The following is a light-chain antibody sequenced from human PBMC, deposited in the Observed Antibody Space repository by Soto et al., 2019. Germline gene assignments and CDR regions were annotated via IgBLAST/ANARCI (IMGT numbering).Light chain of an antibody. CDR1: QGISSY. CDR2: AAS. V-gene: IGKV1-9*01. Sequence: DIQLTQSPSFLSASVGDRVTITCRASQGISSYLAWYQKKPGKAPNILIYAASTLQSGVPSRFSGSGSGTEFNLTISRLQTEDFATYDCQQLNSYPITFGQGTRLEIK. J-gene: IGKJ5*01. CDR3: QQLNSYPIT.